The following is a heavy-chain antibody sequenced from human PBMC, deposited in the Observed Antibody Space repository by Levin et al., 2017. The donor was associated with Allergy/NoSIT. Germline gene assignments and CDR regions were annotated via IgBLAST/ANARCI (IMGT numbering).Heavy chain of an antibody. CDR1: GFTFSNAW. J-gene: IGHJ4*02. CDR3: TTDHRTIFGVATPGY. V-gene: IGHV3-15*01. D-gene: IGHD3-3*01. CDR2: IKSKTDGGTT. Sequence: GGSLRLSCAASGFTFSNAWMGWVRQAPGKGLEWVGRIKSKTDGGTTDYAAPVKGRFTISRDDSKNTLYLQMNSLKTEDTAVYYCTTDHRTIFGVATPGYWGQGTLVTVSS.